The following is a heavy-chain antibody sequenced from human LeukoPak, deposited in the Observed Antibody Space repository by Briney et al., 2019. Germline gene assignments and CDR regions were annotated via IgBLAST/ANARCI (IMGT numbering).Heavy chain of an antibody. CDR1: GFTFSSYW. D-gene: IGHD5-12*01. V-gene: IGHV3-7*01. Sequence: GGSLRLSCAASGFTFSSYWMSWVRQAPGKGLEGVANINQDGSEKYYVDSVKGRFTISRDNAKNSLHLQMNSLRAEDTAVYYCATLLSGYDWAFDYWGQGTLVTVSS. J-gene: IGHJ4*02. CDR3: ATLLSGYDWAFDY. CDR2: INQDGSEK.